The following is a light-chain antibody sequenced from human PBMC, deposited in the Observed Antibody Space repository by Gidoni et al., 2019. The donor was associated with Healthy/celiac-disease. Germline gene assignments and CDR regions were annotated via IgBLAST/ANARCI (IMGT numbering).Light chain of an antibody. Sequence: EIVLTQSPATLSLSPGERATLSCRASQSVSSYLAWDQQKPGQAPRLLIYDASNRATGIPARFSGSGSGTDFTLTISSLEPEDFAVYYCQRRSNGITFGQGTRLEIK. CDR1: QSVSSY. CDR3: QRRSNGIT. CDR2: DAS. V-gene: IGKV3-11*01. J-gene: IGKJ5*01.